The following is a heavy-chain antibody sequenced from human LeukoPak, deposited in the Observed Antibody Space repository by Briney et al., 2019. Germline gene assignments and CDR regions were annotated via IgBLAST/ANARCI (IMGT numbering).Heavy chain of an antibody. CDR2: SRNKANSYTT. CDR3: ATGGIRHWLEEY. J-gene: IGHJ4*02. V-gene: IGHV3-72*01. D-gene: IGHD3-10*01. Sequence: PGGSLRLSCAASGFTFSDHYIDWVRQAPGKGLQWVGRSRNKANSYTTEYAASVKGRFIISRDDSESSLYLQMNSLTAEDTAVYYCATGGIRHWLEEYWGRGALVIISS. CDR1: GFTFSDHY.